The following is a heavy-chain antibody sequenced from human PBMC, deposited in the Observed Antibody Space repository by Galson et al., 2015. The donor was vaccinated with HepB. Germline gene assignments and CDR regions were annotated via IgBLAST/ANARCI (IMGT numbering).Heavy chain of an antibody. Sequence: SVKVSCKASGFTFTSSAMQWVRQARGQRLEWIGWIVVGSGNTNYAQKFQERVTITRDMSTSTAYMELSSLRSEDTAVYYCAAERRTEYRLGLVQYYYYGMDVWGQGTTVTVSS. J-gene: IGHJ6*02. D-gene: IGHD6-25*01. CDR3: AAERRTEYRLGLVQYYYYGMDV. CDR1: GFTFTSSA. CDR2: IVVGSGNT. V-gene: IGHV1-58*02.